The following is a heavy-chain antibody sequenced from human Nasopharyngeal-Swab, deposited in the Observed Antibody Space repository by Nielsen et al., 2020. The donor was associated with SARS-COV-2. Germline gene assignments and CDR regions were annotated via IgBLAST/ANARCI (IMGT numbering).Heavy chain of an antibody. CDR2: ISSSSSYI. Sequence: GGSLRLSCAASGFTFSSYSMNWVRQAPGKGLEWVSSISSSSSYIYYADSVKGRFTISRDNAKNSLYLQMNSLRDEDTAVYYCAREELGYCSGGSCLPFDYWGQGTLVTVSS. CDR1: GFTFSSYS. J-gene: IGHJ4*02. D-gene: IGHD2-15*01. V-gene: IGHV3-21*01. CDR3: AREELGYCSGGSCLPFDY.